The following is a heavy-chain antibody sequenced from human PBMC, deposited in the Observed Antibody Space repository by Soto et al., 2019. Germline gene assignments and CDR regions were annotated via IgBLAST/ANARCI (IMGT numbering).Heavy chain of an antibody. J-gene: IGHJ6*02. CDR2: ISGSGGST. V-gene: IGHV3-23*01. CDR3: AKSLPWERQLGYYYYYYGMDV. CDR1: GFTFSSYA. D-gene: IGHD6-13*01. Sequence: GGSLRLSCAASGFTFSSYAMSWVRQAPGKGLEWVSAISGSGGSTYYADSVKGRFTISRDNSKNTLYLQMNSLRAEDTAVYYCAKSLPWERQLGYYYYYYGMDVWGQGTTVTVSS.